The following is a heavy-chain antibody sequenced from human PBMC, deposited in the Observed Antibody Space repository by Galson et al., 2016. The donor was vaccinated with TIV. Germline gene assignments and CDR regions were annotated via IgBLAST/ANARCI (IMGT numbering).Heavy chain of an antibody. J-gene: IGHJ6*02. D-gene: IGHD6-6*01. CDR1: GYTFTSFG. Sequence: SVKVSCKATGYTFTSFGIAWVRQAPGQGLEWMGWISGYNGKTYYAQKFQDRVTMTADTSTNTAYMELGSLRSDDTAVYYCTRDRSLAAPRYMDVWGQGTAVTVSS. CDR2: ISGYNGKT. V-gene: IGHV1-18*01. CDR3: TRDRSLAAPRYMDV.